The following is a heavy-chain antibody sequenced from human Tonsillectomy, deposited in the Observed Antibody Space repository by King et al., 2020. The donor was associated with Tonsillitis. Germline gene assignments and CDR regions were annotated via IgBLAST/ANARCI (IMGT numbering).Heavy chain of an antibody. CDR3: ARDSSVLRFL. V-gene: IGHV3-48*01. J-gene: IGHJ4*02. D-gene: IGHD3-3*01. Sequence: QLVQSGGGLVQPGGSLRLSCAASGFTFSSYSMNWVRQAPGKGREWVSYISSTGGTKYYADSVKGRFTISRDNAKNSLYLQMNSLRAEDTAVYYCARDSSVLRFLGGQGTLVTVSS. CDR2: ISSTGGTK. CDR1: GFTFSSYS.